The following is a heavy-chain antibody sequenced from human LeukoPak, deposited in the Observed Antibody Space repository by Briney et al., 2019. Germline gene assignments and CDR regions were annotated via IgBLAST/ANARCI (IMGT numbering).Heavy chain of an antibody. D-gene: IGHD1-26*01. CDR2: MNPNSGNT. J-gene: IGHJ5*02. V-gene: IGHV1-8*01. Sequence: ASVKVSCKTSGYTFTSYDINWVRQATGQGLEWMGWMNPNSGNTGYAQKFQGRVTMTRNTSISTAYTQLSSLRSDDTAVYYCARGYVGATEYCFDPWGQGTLVTVSS. CDR1: GYTFTSYD. CDR3: ARGYVGATEYCFDP.